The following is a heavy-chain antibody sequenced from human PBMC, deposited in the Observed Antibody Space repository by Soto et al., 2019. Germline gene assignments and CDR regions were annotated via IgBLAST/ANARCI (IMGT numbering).Heavy chain of an antibody. CDR2: INHSGST. D-gene: IGHD3-16*01. CDR1: GGSFSGYY. Sequence: PSETLSLTCAVYGGSFSGYYWSWIRQPPGKGLEWIGEINHSGSTNYNPSLKSRVTISVDTSKNQFSLKLSSVTAADTAVYYCARGGRLGGDYWRQGTLVTVSS. CDR3: ARGGRLGGDY. J-gene: IGHJ4*02. V-gene: IGHV4-34*01.